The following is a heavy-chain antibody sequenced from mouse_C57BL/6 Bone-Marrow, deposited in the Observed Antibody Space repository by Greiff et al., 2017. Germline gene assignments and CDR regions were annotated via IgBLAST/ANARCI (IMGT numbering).Heavy chain of an antibody. J-gene: IGHJ3*01. V-gene: IGHV1-54*01. D-gene: IGHD1-1*02. CDR3: ATALCY. CDR1: GYAFTNYL. Sequence: QVQLQQSGAELVRPGTSVKVSCKASGYAFTNYLIEWVKQRPGQGLEWIGVINPGSGGTDYNEKFKGKATLTADKSSSTAYMQLSSLTSEDSAVYFCATALCYWGQGTLVTVSA. CDR2: INPGSGGT.